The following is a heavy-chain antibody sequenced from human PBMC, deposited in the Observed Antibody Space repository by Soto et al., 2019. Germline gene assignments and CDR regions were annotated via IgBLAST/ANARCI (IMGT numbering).Heavy chain of an antibody. CDR1: GGSVSSGGHH. J-gene: IGHJ4*02. Sequence: SETLSLTCTVSGGSVSSGGHHWSWIRQHPGKGLECIGYSYYNGRTSYNPSLKSRVTISVDTSKNQFSLRLSSVTAADTAVYFCARRTGYPYYFDSWGQGTLVTVSS. CDR2: SYYNGRT. D-gene: IGHD3-9*01. V-gene: IGHV4-31*03. CDR3: ARRTGYPYYFDS.